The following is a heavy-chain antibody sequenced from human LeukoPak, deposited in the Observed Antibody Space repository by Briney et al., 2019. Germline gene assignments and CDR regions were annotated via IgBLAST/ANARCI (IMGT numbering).Heavy chain of an antibody. Sequence: ASVKVSCKASGHTFTDYFLHWLRQAPGQGLEWMGWINPKTGATNYAQSFQGRVTMTRDTSTSTGNMEVNSLRSDDTAVYYCARAYEYGWFDPWGQGTLVTVSS. D-gene: IGHD3-16*01. CDR3: ARAYEYGWFDP. V-gene: IGHV1-2*02. CDR1: GHTFTDYF. CDR2: INPKTGAT. J-gene: IGHJ5*02.